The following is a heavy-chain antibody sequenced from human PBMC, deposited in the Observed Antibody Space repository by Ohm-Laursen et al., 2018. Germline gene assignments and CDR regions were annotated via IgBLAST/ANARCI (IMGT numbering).Heavy chain of an antibody. Sequence: SLRLSCAASGFTLSSYSMNWIRQAPGKGLEWLSYINSVSSHRYEGDSARGRFTMSRDNGKNSVDLQLTSLRVEDTAVYYCARSVSNSGYFRHDAFDLWGQGTMLIVSS. CDR3: ARSVSNSGYFRHDAFDL. CDR2: INSVSSHR. CDR1: GFTLSSYS. V-gene: IGHV3-48*01. J-gene: IGHJ3*01. D-gene: IGHD3-22*01.